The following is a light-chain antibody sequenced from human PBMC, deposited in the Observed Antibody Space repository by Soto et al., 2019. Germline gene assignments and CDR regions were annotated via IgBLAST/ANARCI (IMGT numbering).Light chain of an antibody. CDR2: DAS. J-gene: IGKJ4*01. CDR3: QHRYNWPPLA. Sequence: EIVLTQSPATLSLSPGERATLSCRASQNIGSNFLAWYQHKPGRAPRLLIYDASSRATCIPVRFSGSGSGTDFTLTISSLEPEDFAVYYCQHRYNWPPLAFGGGTKVEMK. CDR1: QNIGSN. V-gene: IGKV3-11*01.